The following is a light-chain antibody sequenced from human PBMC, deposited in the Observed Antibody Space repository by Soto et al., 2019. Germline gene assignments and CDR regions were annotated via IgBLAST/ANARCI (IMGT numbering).Light chain of an antibody. V-gene: IGKV3D-20*02. J-gene: IGKJ5*01. CDR3: QQGGNWPLT. Sequence: IVLTQSPGTLSLSPGERATLSCRASQSVSSSYLAWYQQKPGQAPRLLIFDASKRATGIPARLSGSGSGTDFTLTISSLEPEDFAVYYCQQGGNWPLTFGQGTRLEIK. CDR1: QSVSSSY. CDR2: DAS.